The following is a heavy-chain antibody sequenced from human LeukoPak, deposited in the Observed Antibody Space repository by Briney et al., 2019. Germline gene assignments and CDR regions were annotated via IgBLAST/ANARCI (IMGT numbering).Heavy chain of an antibody. Sequence: GRSLRPSCAASGFTFSSYGMHWVRQAPGKGLEWVAVISYDGSNKYYADSVKGRFTISRDNSKNTLYLQMDSLRAEDTAVYYCAKDRGYSYGYFDYWGQGTLVTVSS. CDR2: ISYDGSNK. CDR3: AKDRGYSYGYFDY. J-gene: IGHJ4*02. D-gene: IGHD5-18*01. V-gene: IGHV3-30*18. CDR1: GFTFSSYG.